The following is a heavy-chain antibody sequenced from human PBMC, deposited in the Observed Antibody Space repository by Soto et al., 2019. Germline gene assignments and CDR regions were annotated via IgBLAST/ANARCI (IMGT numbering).Heavy chain of an antibody. J-gene: IGHJ4*02. Sequence: LRLSCAASGFTFRSYAMHWVRQAPGKGLEWVAVISYDGSNKYYADSVKGRFTISRDNSKNTLYLQMNSLRAEDTAVYYCARDPMGRYYGSGSYYFDYWGQGTLVTVSS. CDR1: GFTFRSYA. V-gene: IGHV3-30-3*01. CDR3: ARDPMGRYYGSGSYYFDY. D-gene: IGHD3-10*01. CDR2: ISYDGSNK.